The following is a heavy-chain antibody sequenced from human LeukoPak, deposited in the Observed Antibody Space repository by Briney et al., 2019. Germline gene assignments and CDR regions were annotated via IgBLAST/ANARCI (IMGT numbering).Heavy chain of an antibody. CDR2: IKQDGSEK. J-gene: IGHJ6*03. CDR3: ARGGANYYYYYMDV. Sequence: GGSLRLSCAASGFTFSSYWMSWVRQAPGKGLEWVANIKQDGSEKYYVDPVKGRFTISRGNAKNSLYLQMNSLRAEDTAVYYCARGGANYYYYYMDVWGKGTTVTVSS. V-gene: IGHV3-7*01. D-gene: IGHD2-15*01. CDR1: GFTFSSYW.